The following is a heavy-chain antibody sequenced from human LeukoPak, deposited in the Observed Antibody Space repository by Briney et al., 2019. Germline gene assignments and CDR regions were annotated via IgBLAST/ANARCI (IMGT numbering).Heavy chain of an antibody. CDR1: GLTFSTLA. CDR2: ISYDGNSK. CDR3: ARVPPQSPFSLRRTDWYFDL. Sequence: GGSLRLSCAASGLTFSTLAFHWVRQAPGKGLEWLAIISYDGNSKFYADSVRGRFTISRDNSRNTLYLQMNSLRAEDTAVYYCARVPPQSPFSLRRTDWYFDLWGRGTLVTVSS. J-gene: IGHJ2*01. D-gene: IGHD3/OR15-3a*01. V-gene: IGHV3-30-3*01.